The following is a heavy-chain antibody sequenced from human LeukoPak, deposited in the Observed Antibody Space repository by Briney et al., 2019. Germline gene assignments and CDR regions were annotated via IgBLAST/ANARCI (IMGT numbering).Heavy chain of an antibody. CDR2: ISGTGGST. CDR1: GFTFSSYA. CDR3: AKDKMSLFDI. Sequence: GGSLRLSCAASGFTFSSYAMSWVRQAPGKGLEWVSAISGTGGSTYYADSVKGRFTISRDNSKNTLCLQMNSLRAEDTAVYYCAKDKMSLFDIWGQGTMVTVSS. J-gene: IGHJ3*02. V-gene: IGHV3-23*01.